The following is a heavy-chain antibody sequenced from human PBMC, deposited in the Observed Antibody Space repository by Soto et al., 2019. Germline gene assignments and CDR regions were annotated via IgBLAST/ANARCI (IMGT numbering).Heavy chain of an antibody. V-gene: IGHV3-33*01. Sequence: QVQLVESGGGVVQPGRSLRLSCAASEFTFSNYGMHWVRQAPGKGLEWVAVILNDGSNRYHADSVKDRFTISRDNSKNTLYLQMNSLRAEDTAVYYCARDDEYSANGMAVWGQGTTVTVS. CDR1: EFTFSNYG. CDR3: ARDDEYSANGMAV. J-gene: IGHJ6*02. D-gene: IGHD6-6*01. CDR2: ILNDGSNR.